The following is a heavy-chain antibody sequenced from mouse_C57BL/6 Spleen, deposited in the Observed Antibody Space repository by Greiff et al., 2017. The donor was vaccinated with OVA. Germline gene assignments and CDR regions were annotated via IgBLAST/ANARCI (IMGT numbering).Heavy chain of an antibody. CDR1: GFSFNTYA. CDR3: WAYDYPFDY. CDR2: IRSKSNNYAT. V-gene: IGHV10-1*01. Sequence: EVKLMESGGGLVQPKGSLKLSCAASGFSFNTYAMNWVRQAPGKGLEWVARIRSKSNNYATYYADSVKDRFTNSRDDSESMLYLQMNNLKTEDTAMYYSWAYDYPFDYWGQGTTLTVSS. D-gene: IGHD2-4*01. J-gene: IGHJ2*01.